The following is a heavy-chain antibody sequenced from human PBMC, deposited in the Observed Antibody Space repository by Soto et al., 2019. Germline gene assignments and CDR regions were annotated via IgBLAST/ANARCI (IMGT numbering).Heavy chain of an antibody. CDR1: GFTFSSYA. CDR2: ISGSGGST. D-gene: IGHD2-2*01. V-gene: IGHV3-23*01. J-gene: IGHJ6*02. Sequence: EVQLLESGGGLVQPGASLRLSCEASGFTFSSYAMSWVRQAPGKGLEWVAAISGSGGSTYYADYVKGRFTISRDNSKNPLCLRMNGLSVEDTAGYYCAKGSLVPAAYYYYGMDVWGQGTTVTVSS. CDR3: AKGSLVPAAYYYYGMDV.